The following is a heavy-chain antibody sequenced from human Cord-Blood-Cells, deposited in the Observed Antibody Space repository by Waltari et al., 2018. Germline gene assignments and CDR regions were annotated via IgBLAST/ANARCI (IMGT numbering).Heavy chain of an antibody. D-gene: IGHD1-26*01. CDR2: ISWNSGSI. CDR3: AKARGSYFDY. V-gene: IGHV3-9*01. J-gene: IGHJ4*02. Sequence: EVQLVESGGGLVQPGRSLRLSCAASGFTFDDYAMHWVRQTLGQGLEWVSGISWNSGSIGYADCGNGRFTISRDNAKNSLYLQMNSRRAEDTALYYCAKARGSYFDYWGQGTLVTVAS. CDR1: GFTFDDYA.